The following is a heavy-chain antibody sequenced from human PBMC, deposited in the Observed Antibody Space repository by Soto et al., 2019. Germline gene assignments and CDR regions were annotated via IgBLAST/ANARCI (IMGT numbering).Heavy chain of an antibody. Sequence: SAKVSCKASGGTFSSYGFRWVRQSPGQGLERMGGIIPLFGPTHYAQKFQDRVTITADKSTSTAYMELSSLRSEDTAVYYWARAYRVREPAVRDRQDPSARGTRVPAYS. CDR1: GGTFSSYG. J-gene: IGHJ5*02. CDR3: ARAYRVREPAVRDRQDP. V-gene: IGHV1-69*06. D-gene: IGHD2-2*01. CDR2: IIPLFGPT.